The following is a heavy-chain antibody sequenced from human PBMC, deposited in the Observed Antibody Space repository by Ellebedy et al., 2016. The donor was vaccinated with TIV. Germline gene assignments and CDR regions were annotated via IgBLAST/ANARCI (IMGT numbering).Heavy chain of an antibody. J-gene: IGHJ4*02. CDR3: ARHEWELDKVDY. CDR1: GGSISSSSYY. V-gene: IGHV4-39*01. Sequence: MPSETLSLTCTVSGGSISSSSYYWGWIRQPPGKGLEWIGSIYYSGSTYYNPSLKSRVTISVDTSKNQFSLKLSSVTAADTAVYYCARHEWELDKVDYWGQGTLVTVSS. D-gene: IGHD1-26*01. CDR2: IYYSGST.